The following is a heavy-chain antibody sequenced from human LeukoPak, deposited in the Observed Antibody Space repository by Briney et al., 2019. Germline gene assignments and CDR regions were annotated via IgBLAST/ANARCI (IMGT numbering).Heavy chain of an antibody. Sequence: SETLSLTCIVSGDSISRYYWSWIRQPPGKGLEWIGFIYYSGSTNYNPSLKSRVTISVDTSKNQFSLKLSSVTAADTAVYYCARDPSGYFNYWGQGTLATVSS. CDR2: IYYSGST. CDR1: GDSISRYY. CDR3: ARDPSGYFNY. D-gene: IGHD3-22*01. V-gene: IGHV4-59*01. J-gene: IGHJ4*02.